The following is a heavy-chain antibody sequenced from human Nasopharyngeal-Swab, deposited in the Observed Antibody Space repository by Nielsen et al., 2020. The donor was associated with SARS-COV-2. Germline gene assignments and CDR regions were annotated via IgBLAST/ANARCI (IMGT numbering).Heavy chain of an antibody. Sequence: SETLSLTCAVYGGSFNGYYWSWIRQTPGKGPEGNGEINHRGSTNYKPSLKSRVTISVDTSKTQFSLKLSSVTAADTAVYYCARGSTMNGYYGMAVWGQGTTVTVSS. V-gene: IGHV4-34*01. CDR2: INHRGST. CDR1: GGSFNGYY. CDR3: ARGSTMNGYYGMAV. D-gene: IGHD3-22*01. J-gene: IGHJ6*02.